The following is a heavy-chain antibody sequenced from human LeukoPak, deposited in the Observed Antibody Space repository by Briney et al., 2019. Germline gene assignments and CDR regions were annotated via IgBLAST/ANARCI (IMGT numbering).Heavy chain of an antibody. CDR2: IYHSGST. D-gene: IGHD3-16*02. J-gene: IGHJ4*02. CDR3: ASYDYVWGSYRSSSFDY. CDR1: GYSISSGYY. V-gene: IGHV4-38-2*02. Sequence: SETLSLTCTVSGYSISSGYYWGWIRQPPGKGLEWIGSIYHSGSTCYNPSLKSRVTISVDTSKNQFSLKLSSVTAADTAVYYCASYDYVWGSYRSSSFDYWGQGTLVTVSS.